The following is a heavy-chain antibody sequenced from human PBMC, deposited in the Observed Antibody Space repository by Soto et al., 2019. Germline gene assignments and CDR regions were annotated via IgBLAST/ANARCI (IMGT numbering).Heavy chain of an antibody. CDR2: INNGGDNI. CDR3: AKTFLARYCSSSICYDPADYFDY. CDR1: GSTFNNYA. J-gene: IGHJ4*02. D-gene: IGHD2-2*01. Sequence: GGSLRLSCAASGSTFNNYAMSWVRQAPGKGLEWVSSINNGGDNIYYADSVKGRFTISRDNSKSTLYLQMNSLRAEDTAVYYCAKTFLARYCSSSICYDPADYFDYWGQGTLVTVSS. V-gene: IGHV3-23*01.